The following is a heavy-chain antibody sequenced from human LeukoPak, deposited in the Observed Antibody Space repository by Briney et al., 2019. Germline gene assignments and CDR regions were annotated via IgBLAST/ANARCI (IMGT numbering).Heavy chain of an antibody. CDR1: GYSFTNYW. V-gene: IGHV5-51*01. D-gene: IGHD2-8*01. Sequence: GESLKISCKGSGYSFTNYWIGWVRQMPGRGLEWMGIINPSQSDSRYSPYFQGQVTISADKSLSTAYLQWSSLKASDTAMYYCARHERKCTNGVCYRILDPWGQGTQVTVSP. J-gene: IGHJ5*02. CDR3: ARHERKCTNGVCYRILDP. CDR2: INPSQSDS.